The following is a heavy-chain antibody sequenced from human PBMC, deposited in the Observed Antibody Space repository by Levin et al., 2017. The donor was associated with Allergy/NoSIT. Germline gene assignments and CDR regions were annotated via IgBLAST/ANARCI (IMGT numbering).Heavy chain of an antibody. CDR1: GFAFSGYA. V-gene: IGHV3-23*01. D-gene: IGHD6-19*01. CDR3: AKLAQSSSSGGLGRFDY. Sequence: GGSLRLSCAASGFAFSGYAMSWVRQSPGKGLEWVSSISESGASTYYAHSVKGRFNISSDRSRNTLYLQMNSLRAEDTGKYYCAKLAQSSSSGGLGRFDYWGQGTLVTVSS. J-gene: IGHJ4*02. CDR2: ISESGAST.